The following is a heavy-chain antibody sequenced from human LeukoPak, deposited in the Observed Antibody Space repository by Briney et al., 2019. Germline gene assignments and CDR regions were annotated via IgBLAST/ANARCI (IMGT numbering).Heavy chain of an antibody. CDR2: ISSSSSYI. CDR3: ARRERYCSGGSCYPLFDP. V-gene: IGHV3-21*01. D-gene: IGHD2-15*01. Sequence: PGGSLRLSCAASGFTFSSYSMNWVRQAPGKGLEWVSSISSSSSYIYYADSVKGRFTISRDNAKNSLYLQMNSLRAEGTAVYYCARRERYCSGGSCYPLFDPWGQGTLVTVSS. CDR1: GFTFSSYS. J-gene: IGHJ5*02.